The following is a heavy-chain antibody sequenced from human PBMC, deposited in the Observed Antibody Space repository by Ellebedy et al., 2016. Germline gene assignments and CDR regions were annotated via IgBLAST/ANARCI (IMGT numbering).Heavy chain of an antibody. CDR2: MSQDGSEK. CDR3: ATDTWNFWSSKY. CDR1: GFTFSNYW. D-gene: IGHD1-7*01. Sequence: GESLKISXRGSGFTFSNYWMAWVRQAPGKGLEWVAHMSQDGSEKIYMDPVKGRFTISRDNAKNSLFLQMNSLRVEDTAVYYCATDTWNFWSSKYWGRGTLVTVSS. V-gene: IGHV3-7*04. J-gene: IGHJ4*02.